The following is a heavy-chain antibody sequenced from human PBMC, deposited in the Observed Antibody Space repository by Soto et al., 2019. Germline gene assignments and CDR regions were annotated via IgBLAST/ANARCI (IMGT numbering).Heavy chain of an antibody. V-gene: IGHV3-66*01. CDR2: IYSDGSR. J-gene: IGHJ6*04. D-gene: IGHD3-10*01. CDR3: ARDGGV. Sequence: EVQLVESGGGLVQPGGSLRLSCAASGVTVSNNYMSWVRQAPGKGLEWVSVIYSDGSRYYAGSVQGRFTISRDNSKNSVYLQINSLRAEVSAVYYCARDGGVWGRGTAVTVSS. CDR1: GVTVSNNY.